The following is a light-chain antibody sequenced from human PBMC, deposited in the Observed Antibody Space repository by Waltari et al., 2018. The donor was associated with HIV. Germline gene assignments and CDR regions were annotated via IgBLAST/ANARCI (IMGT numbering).Light chain of an antibody. CDR3: ATWDDNLRGLL. J-gene: IGLJ3*02. CDR2: ANS. V-gene: IGLV1-44*01. CDR1: NPYSNLKP. Sequence: QYVLAQPPPRLGPPGRRVASPCPDCNPYSNLKPPTWYQQFPGAAPRLPIYANSQRPSGVPDRFAASKSGTSASLAITGLQTEDEAHYYCATWDDNLRGLLFGGGTKVTVL.